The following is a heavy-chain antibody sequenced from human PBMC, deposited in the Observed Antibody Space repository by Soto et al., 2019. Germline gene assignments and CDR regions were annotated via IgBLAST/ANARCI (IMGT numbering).Heavy chain of an antibody. J-gene: IGHJ4*02. CDR2: IIPIFGTA. Sequence: SVKVSCKASGVTFSSYAISWVRQAPGQGLEWMGGIIPIFGTANYAQKFQGRVTITADESTSTAYMELSSLRSEDTAVYYCARDSLDYDSSGYYILWGQGTLVTVSS. CDR1: GVTFSSYA. D-gene: IGHD3-22*01. V-gene: IGHV1-69*13. CDR3: ARDSLDYDSSGYYIL.